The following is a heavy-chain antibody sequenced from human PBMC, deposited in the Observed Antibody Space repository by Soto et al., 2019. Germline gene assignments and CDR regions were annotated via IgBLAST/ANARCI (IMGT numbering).Heavy chain of an antibody. CDR1: GDSTSSSRYY. J-gene: IGHJ4*02. CDR2: IYSNGIT. CDR3: ARHFCTGGPCYFDY. D-gene: IGHD2-8*02. V-gene: IGHV4-39*01. Sequence: QLQLQESGPGLVKPSETLSLTCSVSGDSTSSSRYYWGWVRQPPGRGLEWIGTIYSNGITYYNPSLRSRVTISIDTSKNQFSLGLNSVSAADTAVYYCARHFCTGGPCYFDYWGQGTLVTVSS.